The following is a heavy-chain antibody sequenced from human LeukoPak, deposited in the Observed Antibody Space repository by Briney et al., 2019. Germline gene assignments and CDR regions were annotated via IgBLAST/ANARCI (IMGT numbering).Heavy chain of an antibody. CDR2: IYYSGST. CDR1: GGSISSGSYY. CDR3: ARLCNVEMATTPCFDY. V-gene: IGHV4-39*01. J-gene: IGHJ4*02. D-gene: IGHD5-24*01. Sequence: SETLSLTCTVSGGSISSGSYYWGWIRQPPGKGLEWIGSIYYSGSTYYNPSLKSRVTISVDTSKNQFSLKLSSVTAADTAVYYCARLCNVEMATTPCFDYWGQGTLVTVSS.